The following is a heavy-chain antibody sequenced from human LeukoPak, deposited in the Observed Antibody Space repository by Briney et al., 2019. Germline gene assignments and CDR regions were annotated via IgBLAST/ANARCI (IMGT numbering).Heavy chain of an antibody. J-gene: IGHJ4*02. CDR3: ARDLVHSGTPGPLSDH. V-gene: IGHV1-2*02. CDR2: INPNSGGT. D-gene: IGHD3-10*01. Sequence: EASVKVSCKTSGYTFTGYYMHWVRQAPGQGLEWMGWINPNSGGTNYAQKFQGRVTMTRDTSISTAYMELSRLRSDDTAVYYCARDLVHSGTPGPLSDHWGQGTLVTVSS. CDR1: GYTFTGYY.